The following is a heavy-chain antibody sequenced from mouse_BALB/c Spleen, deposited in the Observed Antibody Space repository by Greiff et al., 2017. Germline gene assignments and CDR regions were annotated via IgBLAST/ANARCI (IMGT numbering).Heavy chain of an antibody. CDR3: ARLDEYDGDY. D-gene: IGHD2-4*01. V-gene: IGHV5-17*02. CDR1: GFTFSSFG. CDR2: ISSGSSTI. Sequence: EVKLVESGGGLVQPGGSRKLSCAASGFTFSSFGMHWVRQAPEKGLEWVAYISSGSSTIYYADTVKGRFTISRDNPKNTLFLQMTSLRSEDTAMYYCARLDEYDGDYWGQGTTLTVSS. J-gene: IGHJ2*01.